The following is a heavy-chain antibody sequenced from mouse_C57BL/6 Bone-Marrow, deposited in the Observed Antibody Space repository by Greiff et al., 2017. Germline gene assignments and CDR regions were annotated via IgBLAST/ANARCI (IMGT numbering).Heavy chain of an antibody. CDR3: AREAYYGSSYPFPY. V-gene: IGHV1-50*01. Sequence: VQLQQSGAELVKPGASVKLSCKASGYTFTSYWMQWVKQRPGQGLEWIGEIDPSDSYTNYNQKFKGKATLTVDTSSSTADMQLSSRTSEDSAVYYCAREAYYGSSYPFPYWGQGTLVTVSA. D-gene: IGHD1-1*01. CDR2: IDPSDSYT. CDR1: GYTFTSYW. J-gene: IGHJ3*01.